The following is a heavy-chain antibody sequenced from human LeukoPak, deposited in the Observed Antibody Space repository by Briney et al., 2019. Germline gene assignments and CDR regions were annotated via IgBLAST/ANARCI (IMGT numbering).Heavy chain of an antibody. D-gene: IGHD4-17*01. Sequence: ASVKVSCEASGYTFTAYYMHWVRQAPGQGLEWMGRINPNSGGLTYAQKFQDRVTMTRDTSISTAYMELSRLRSDDTAVYYCAREGYRTTVTTGDAFDIWGQGTMVTVSS. J-gene: IGHJ3*02. CDR2: INPNSGGL. CDR3: AREGYRTTVTTGDAFDI. V-gene: IGHV1-2*06. CDR1: GYTFTAYY.